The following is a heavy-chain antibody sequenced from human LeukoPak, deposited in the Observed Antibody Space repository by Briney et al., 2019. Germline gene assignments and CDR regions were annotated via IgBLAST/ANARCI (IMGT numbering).Heavy chain of an antibody. J-gene: IGHJ4*02. CDR1: GGSISSYY. D-gene: IGHD6-6*01. Sequence: SETLSLTCTVSGGSISSYYWSWIRQPPGKGLEWIGEINHSGSTNYNPSLKSRVTISVDTSKNQFSLKLSSVTAADTAVYYCARESIYSDYWGQGTLVTVSS. CDR2: INHSGST. CDR3: ARESIYSDY. V-gene: IGHV4-34*01.